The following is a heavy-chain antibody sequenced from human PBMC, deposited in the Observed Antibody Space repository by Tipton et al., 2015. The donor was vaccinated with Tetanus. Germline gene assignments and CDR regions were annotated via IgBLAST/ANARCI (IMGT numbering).Heavy chain of an antibody. J-gene: IGHJ4*02. CDR1: RGPISSGDFY. CDR3: ARDSYYSSRWSFADY. Sequence: TLSLTCTVSRGPISSGDFYWSWIRQHPGKGLEWIGYIYFTGTTYYNPSLESRLTISIDTSKNQFSLELTSVTAADTAVYYCARDSYYSSRWSFADYWGQGTLITVSS. D-gene: IGHD3-22*01. CDR2: IYFTGTT. V-gene: IGHV4-31*03.